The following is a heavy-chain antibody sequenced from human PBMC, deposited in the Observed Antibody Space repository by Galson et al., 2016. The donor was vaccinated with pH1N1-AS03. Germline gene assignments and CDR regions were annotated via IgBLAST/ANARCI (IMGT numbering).Heavy chain of an antibody. J-gene: IGHJ3*02. D-gene: IGHD5-24*01. Sequence: SCATSGFTFSTYSMDWVRQAPGRGLEWVSFIGSGGIPIYYADSVKGRFTISRDNARNSVYLQMNSLRDEDTAVYYCARGWLENTFDIWGQGTMVTVSS. CDR3: ARGWLENTFDI. V-gene: IGHV3-48*02. CDR1: GFTFSTYS. CDR2: IGSGGIPI.